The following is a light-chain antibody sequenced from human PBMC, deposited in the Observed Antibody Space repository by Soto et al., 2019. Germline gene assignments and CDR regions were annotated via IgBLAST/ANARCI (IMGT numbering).Light chain of an antibody. Sequence: EIVLTQSPATLSLSPGERATLSCRASQSVSSYLAWYQQKPGQAPRLLIYDASNRATAIPARFSGSGSGTDFTLTISRLVPEDFAVYYCQQRSNWWTFGQGTKLEIK. CDR1: QSVSSY. J-gene: IGKJ2*01. CDR2: DAS. V-gene: IGKV3-11*01. CDR3: QQRSNWWT.